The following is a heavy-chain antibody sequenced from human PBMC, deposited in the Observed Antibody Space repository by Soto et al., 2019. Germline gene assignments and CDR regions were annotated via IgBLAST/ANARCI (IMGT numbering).Heavy chain of an antibody. Sequence: PGGSLRLSCAASGFTFSGYAMHWVRQPPGKGLEWVAVISYDGNNKYYADSVKGRFTISRDNSKNTLYLQMNSLRAEDTAVYYCAKEGKYYDFWSGIDYWGQGTLVTVSS. V-gene: IGHV3-30*18. D-gene: IGHD3-3*01. CDR3: AKEGKYYDFWSGIDY. J-gene: IGHJ4*02. CDR2: ISYDGNNK. CDR1: GFTFSGYA.